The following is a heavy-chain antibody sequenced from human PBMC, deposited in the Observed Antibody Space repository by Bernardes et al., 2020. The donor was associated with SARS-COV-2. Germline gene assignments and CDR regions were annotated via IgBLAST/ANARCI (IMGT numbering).Heavy chain of an antibody. D-gene: IGHD2-21*02. V-gene: IGHV4-39*01. Sequence: SATLSLTCTVSGGSISSSNYYWGWIRQPPGKGLEWIGSIYSSGSSYYNPSLQSRVSQSTDTSKNQFSLRLSFVTAADTAVYYCAGSSCGIDCYIGGLRSWDYGMDVWGQGTTVTVSS. J-gene: IGHJ6*02. CDR2: IYSSGSS. CDR1: GGSISSSNYY. CDR3: AGSSCGIDCYIGGLRSWDYGMDV.